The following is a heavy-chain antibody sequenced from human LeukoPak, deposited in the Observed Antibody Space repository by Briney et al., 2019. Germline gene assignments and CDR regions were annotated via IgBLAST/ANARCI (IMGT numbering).Heavy chain of an antibody. CDR2: IFYNEGT. V-gene: IGHV4-59*01. CDR3: VKSNSRYQPWTLDI. CDR1: SGSSRTYY. J-gene: IGHJ3*02. D-gene: IGHD2-2*01. Sequence: PSETLSLTCTVSSGSSRTYYWSWIRQPPGKGLEWIGYIFYNEGTSYNPSLKSRVTISVDTSNNQFSLKVNSVTAADTAMYYCVKSNSRYQPWTLDIWGRGTMVTVSS.